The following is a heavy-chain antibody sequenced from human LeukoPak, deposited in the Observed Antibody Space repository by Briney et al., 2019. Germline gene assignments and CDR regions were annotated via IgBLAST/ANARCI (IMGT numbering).Heavy chain of an antibody. J-gene: IGHJ4*02. CDR2: ISYDGSNK. Sequence: PGGSLRLSCAASGFTFSSYGMHWVRQAPGKGLEWAAVISYDGSNKYYADSVKGRFTISRDNSKNTLYLQMNSLRAEDTAVCFCAKGGWLQSPTDYWGQGTLVTVSS. CDR3: AKGGWLQSPTDY. D-gene: IGHD5-24*01. CDR1: GFTFSSYG. V-gene: IGHV3-30*18.